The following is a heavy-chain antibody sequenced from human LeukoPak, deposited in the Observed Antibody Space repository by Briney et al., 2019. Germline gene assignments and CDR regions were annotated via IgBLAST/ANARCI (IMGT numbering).Heavy chain of an antibody. Sequence: SETLSLTCTVSGGSISSYYWSWIRQPAGKGLEWIGRIYTSGSTNYNPSLKSRVTMSVDTSKNQFSLKLSSVTAADTAVYYCARVGVLLWFGEPQNWFDPWGQGTLVTVSS. CDR1: GGSISSYY. CDR2: IYTSGST. CDR3: ARVGVLLWFGEPQNWFDP. J-gene: IGHJ5*02. D-gene: IGHD3-10*01. V-gene: IGHV4-4*07.